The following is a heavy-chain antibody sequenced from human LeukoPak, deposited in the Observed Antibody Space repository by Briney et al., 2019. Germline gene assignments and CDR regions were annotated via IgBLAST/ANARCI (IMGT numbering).Heavy chain of an antibody. D-gene: IGHD2/OR15-2a*01. Sequence: AGGSLRLSCAASGFTLSNSWMHWVRQAPGKGRVWVSRVDPDGNTDYADSVKGRFTISRDNAKNTLYLQMNSLRAEDTAVYRCARDVRGPHDFWGRGTLVTVSS. CDR3: ARDVRGPHDF. CDR2: VDPDGNT. CDR1: GFTLSNSW. J-gene: IGHJ4*02. V-gene: IGHV3-74*01.